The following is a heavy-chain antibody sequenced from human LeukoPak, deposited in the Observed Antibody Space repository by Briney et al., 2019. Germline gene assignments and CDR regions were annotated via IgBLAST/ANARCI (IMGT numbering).Heavy chain of an antibody. CDR1: GGTFSSYA. CDR2: IIPILGIA. V-gene: IGHV1-69*04. Sequence: GASVKVSCKASGGTFSSYAISWVRQAPRQGLEWMGRIIPILGIANYAQKFQGRVTITADKSTSTAYMELSSLRSEDTAVYYCARDNTGIAAAGFDYWGQGTLVTVSS. J-gene: IGHJ4*02. D-gene: IGHD6-13*01. CDR3: ARDNTGIAAAGFDY.